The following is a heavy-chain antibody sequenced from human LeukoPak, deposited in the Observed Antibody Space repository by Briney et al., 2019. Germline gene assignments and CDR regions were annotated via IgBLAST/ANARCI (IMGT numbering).Heavy chain of an antibody. CDR3: AKSGAATISKGFDS. J-gene: IGHJ4*02. Sequence: ASVTVSCKASAYNFTNSGISWVRQAPGRGLEWMGWISAYYDKTYYAQKFRDRVTMTTDRSTSTAYMDLRSLKSDDTAVYYCAKSGAATISKGFDSWGQGTLVTVSS. V-gene: IGHV1-18*01. D-gene: IGHD5-12*01. CDR1: AYNFTNSG. CDR2: ISAYYDKT.